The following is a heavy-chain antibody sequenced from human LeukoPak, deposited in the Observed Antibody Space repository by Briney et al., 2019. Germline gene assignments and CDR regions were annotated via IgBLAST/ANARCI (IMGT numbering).Heavy chain of an antibody. CDR1: GFTFSSYW. D-gene: IGHD3-22*01. Sequence: PGGSLRLSCAASGFTFSSYWMSWVRQAPGKGLEGVATKKQDGSEKYYVDSVKGRFTISRDNAKNSLYLQMNSLRAEDTAVYYCARDYRYDSSGYYSDYWGQGTLVTVSS. CDR2: KKQDGSEK. J-gene: IGHJ4*02. V-gene: IGHV3-7*01. CDR3: ARDYRYDSSGYYSDY.